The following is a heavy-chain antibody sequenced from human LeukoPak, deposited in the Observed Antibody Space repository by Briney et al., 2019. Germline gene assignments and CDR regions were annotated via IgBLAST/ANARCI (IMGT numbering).Heavy chain of an antibody. Sequence: PSETLSLTCTVSGGSISSSSYYWSWIRQPAGKGLEWIGRIYTSGSTNYNPSLKSRVTISVDTSKNQFSLKLSSVTAADTAVYYCARHPLGGAVLYGMDVWGQGTTVTVSS. CDR2: IYTSGST. J-gene: IGHJ6*02. V-gene: IGHV4-61*02. D-gene: IGHD3-10*01. CDR3: ARHPLGGAVLYGMDV. CDR1: GGSISSSSYY.